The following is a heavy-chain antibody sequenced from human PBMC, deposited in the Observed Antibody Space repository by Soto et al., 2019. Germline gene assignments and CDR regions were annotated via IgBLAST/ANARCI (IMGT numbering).Heavy chain of an antibody. J-gene: IGHJ4*02. CDR2: IYWDDDK. D-gene: IGHD6-19*01. Sequence: QITLKESGPTLVKPTQTLTLTCTFSGFSLSSTRMAVGWIRQPPGKALEWLALIYWDDDKRYSPFLKSRLTITTDTSKNQVVLTMSNMVPVDTARYYCAHIVVAGLGYYFDYWGQGTLVTVSS. V-gene: IGHV2-5*02. CDR1: GFSLSSTRMA. CDR3: AHIVVAGLGYYFDY.